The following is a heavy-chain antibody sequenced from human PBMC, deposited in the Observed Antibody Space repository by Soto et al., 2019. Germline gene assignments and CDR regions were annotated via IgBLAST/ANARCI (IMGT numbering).Heavy chain of an antibody. J-gene: IGHJ3*02. CDR1: GGSISSYY. D-gene: IGHD3-10*01. V-gene: IGHV4-59*12. CDR2: IYYSGST. Sequence: SETLSLTCTVSGGSISSYYWSWIRQPPGKGLEWIGYIYYSGSTNYNPSLKSRVTISVDTSKNHFSLILSSVTAADTAVYYCARRRLLWCEAPCHAFDIWGNGAPVTVSS. CDR3: ARRRLLWCEAPCHAFDI.